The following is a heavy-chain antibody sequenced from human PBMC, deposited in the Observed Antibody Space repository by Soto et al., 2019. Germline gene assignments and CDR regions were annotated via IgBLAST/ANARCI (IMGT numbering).Heavy chain of an antibody. J-gene: IGHJ5*02. Sequence: PGGSLRLSCAASGFTFSSYAMHWVRQAPGKGLEWVAVISYDGSNKYYADSVKGRFTISRDNSKNTLYLQMNSLRAEDTAVYYCARASYYYDSSGPLNGWFHPWGQGTLVTVSS. V-gene: IGHV3-30-3*01. CDR2: ISYDGSNK. CDR3: ARASYYYDSSGPLNGWFHP. CDR1: GFTFSSYA. D-gene: IGHD3-22*01.